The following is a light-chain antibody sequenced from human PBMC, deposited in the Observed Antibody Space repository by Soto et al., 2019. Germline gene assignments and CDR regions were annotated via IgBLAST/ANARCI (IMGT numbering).Light chain of an antibody. Sequence: QSALTQPASVSWSPGQSITISCTGTSSDVGSQNLVSWYQQHPGQASKLMIYEVSKRPLGVSARFSASKSCNTASLTISGLQAEDEGDYYCCSYGGSRAVFGGGTQLTVL. CDR3: CSYGGSRAV. J-gene: IGLJ7*01. CDR1: SSDVGSQNL. V-gene: IGLV2-23*02. CDR2: EVS.